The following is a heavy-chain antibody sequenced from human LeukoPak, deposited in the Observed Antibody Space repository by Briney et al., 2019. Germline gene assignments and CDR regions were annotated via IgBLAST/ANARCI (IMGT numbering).Heavy chain of an antibody. D-gene: IGHD3-10*01. V-gene: IGHV3-53*01. CDR1: GFTVSTTY. CDR3: ARDLRGPYYYGMDV. J-gene: IGHJ6*02. Sequence: PGGSLRLSCAASGFTVSTTYMSWVRQAPGKGLKWVSVIYSGGSTYYADSVKGRFTISRDNSKNTLYLQMNSLRAEDTAVYYCARDLRGPYYYGMDVWGQGTTVTVSS. CDR2: IYSGGST.